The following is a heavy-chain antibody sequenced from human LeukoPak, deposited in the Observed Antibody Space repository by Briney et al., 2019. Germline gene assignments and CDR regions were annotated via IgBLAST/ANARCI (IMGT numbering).Heavy chain of an antibody. D-gene: IGHD3-10*01. J-gene: IGHJ6*03. CDR2: IYPGDSDT. V-gene: IGHV5-51*01. CDR3: ARLRYGSGSPYYYMDV. CDR1: GYSFTSYW. Sequence: GESLKISCKGSGYSFTSYWIGWVRQRPGKGLEWMGIIYPGDSDTRYSPSFQGQVTISADKSISTAYLQWSSLKASDTAMYYCARLRYGSGSPYYYMDVWGKGTTVTVSS.